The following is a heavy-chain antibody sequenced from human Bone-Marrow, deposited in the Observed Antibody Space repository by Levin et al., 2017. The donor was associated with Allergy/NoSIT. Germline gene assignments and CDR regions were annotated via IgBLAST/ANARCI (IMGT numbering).Heavy chain of an antibody. CDR3: ARDLFGST. J-gene: IGHJ4*02. CDR2: ILPVLNIT. CDR1: GGSFSGYT. D-gene: IGHD3-10*01. Sequence: GASVKVSCTASGGSFSGYTIFWVRQAPGQGLEWMGRILPVLNITNYSQKFQDRVTITADESTSTAYMEMNSLRSDDTAMYYCARDLFGSTWGQGTLLIVSS. V-gene: IGHV1-69*04.